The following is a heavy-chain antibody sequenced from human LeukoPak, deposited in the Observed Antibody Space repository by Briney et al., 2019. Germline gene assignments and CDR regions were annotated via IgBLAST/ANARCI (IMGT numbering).Heavy chain of an antibody. J-gene: IGHJ4*02. CDR2: INPNSGGT. V-gene: IGHV1-2*02. D-gene: IGHD6-13*01. Sequence: ASVKVSCKASGYTFTGYYMHWVRQAPGQGLEWMGWINPNSGGTNYAQKFQGRVTMTRDTSISTAYMELSRLRSDDTAVYYCARDGDSSSWYPFDYWGQGTLVTVSS. CDR3: ARDGDSSSWYPFDY. CDR1: GYTFTGYY.